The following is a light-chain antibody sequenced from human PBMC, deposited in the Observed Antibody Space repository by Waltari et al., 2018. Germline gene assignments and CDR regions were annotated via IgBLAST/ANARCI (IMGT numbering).Light chain of an antibody. J-gene: IGKJ2*01. Sequence: EIVLTQSPATLSLSPGERATLSCRASQSVSSYLAWYQQKPGQAPRLLIYDASNRATGIPARFSGSGSGTDFTLTISSLEPEDFAIYYCRQRKNWPPGDTFGQGTKLEIK. CDR3: RQRKNWPPGDT. V-gene: IGKV3-11*01. CDR2: DAS. CDR1: QSVSSY.